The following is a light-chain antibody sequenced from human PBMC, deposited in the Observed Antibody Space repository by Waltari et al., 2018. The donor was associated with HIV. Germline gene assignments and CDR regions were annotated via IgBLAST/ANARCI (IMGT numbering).Light chain of an antibody. Sequence: QSDLTQPPSVSGAPGQRVTISCSGVSAGSDVHWYQQLPGTAPKLLIYGNLNRPSGVPDRFSGSKSGALASLAITGLQAEDEADYYCQSYDSSLSSSVFGGGTRLTVL. J-gene: IGLJ2*01. V-gene: IGLV1-40*03. CDR3: QSYDSSLSSSV. CDR1: SAGSD. CDR2: GNL.